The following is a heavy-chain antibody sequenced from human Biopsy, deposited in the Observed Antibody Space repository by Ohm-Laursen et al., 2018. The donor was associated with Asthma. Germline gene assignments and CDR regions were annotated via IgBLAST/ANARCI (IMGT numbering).Heavy chain of an antibody. CDR1: GDSIDSGDYS. V-gene: IGHV4-30-2*06. D-gene: IGHD2-21*02. J-gene: IGHJ4*02. CDR3: ARGWNCGGDCYSLDS. CDR2: IYRNGDT. Sequence: QTLSLTCAVSGDSIDSGDYSWTWIRQSPGVGLEWIGDIYRNGDTYYNPTLKNRVTISTDRSKNQFSLRLRSVTAADTAVYYCARGWNCGGDCYSLDSWGQGTLVTVSS.